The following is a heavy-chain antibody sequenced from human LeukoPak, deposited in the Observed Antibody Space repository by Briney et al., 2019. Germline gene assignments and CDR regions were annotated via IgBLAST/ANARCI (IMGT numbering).Heavy chain of an antibody. Sequence: SETLSLTCTVSGGSISSTSYYRDWIRQPPGKGLEWIGSIYYIGSTYYSPSLKSRVTMSVDTSKNQFSLKLSSVTAADTAVYYCARRSSVWYPFDPWGQGTLVTVSS. CDR2: IYYIGST. CDR3: ARRSSVWYPFDP. V-gene: IGHV4-39*01. J-gene: IGHJ5*02. CDR1: GGSISSTSYY. D-gene: IGHD6-19*01.